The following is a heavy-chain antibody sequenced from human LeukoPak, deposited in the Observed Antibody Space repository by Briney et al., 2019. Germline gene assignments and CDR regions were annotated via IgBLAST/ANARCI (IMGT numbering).Heavy chain of an antibody. J-gene: IGHJ3*02. Sequence: GGSLRLSCAASGFTFSSYAMSWVRQAPGKGLEWVSAISGSGGSTYYADSVKGRFTISRDNSKNTLYLQKNSLRAEDTAVYYCAKDLFFRFLEWLREDAFDIWGQGTMVTVSS. CDR2: ISGSGGST. CDR1: GFTFSSYA. D-gene: IGHD3-3*01. V-gene: IGHV3-23*01. CDR3: AKDLFFRFLEWLREDAFDI.